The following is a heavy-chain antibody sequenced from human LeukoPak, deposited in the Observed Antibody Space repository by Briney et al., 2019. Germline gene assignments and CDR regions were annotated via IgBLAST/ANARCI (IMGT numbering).Heavy chain of an antibody. D-gene: IGHD2-15*01. CDR2: IYYSGST. V-gene: IGHV4-39*07. CDR3: AISPYCSGGSCYSGYYYYMDV. Sequence: PSETLSLTCTVSGGSISSSSYYWGWIRQPPGKGLEWIGSIYYSGSTYYNPSLKSRVTISVDTSKNQFSLKLSSVTAADTAVYYCAISPYCSGGSCYSGYYYYMDVWGKGTTVTVSS. CDR1: GGSISSSSYY. J-gene: IGHJ6*03.